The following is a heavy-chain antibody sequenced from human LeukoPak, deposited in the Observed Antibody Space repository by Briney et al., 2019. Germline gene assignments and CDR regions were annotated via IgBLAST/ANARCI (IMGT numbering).Heavy chain of an antibody. CDR2: IRINGDTT. CDR3: AKGQELDDGVFDS. V-gene: IGHV3-23*01. CDR1: GFTFSSLA. J-gene: IGHJ4*02. D-gene: IGHD1-1*01. Sequence: GGSLRLSCTPSGFTFSSLAMTWVRQDLGKGLEWVSPIRINGDTTYNADSVKGRFTISRDNSKNTLYLVLNSLRVEDTATFYCAKGQELDDGVFDSWGQGTMVTVSS.